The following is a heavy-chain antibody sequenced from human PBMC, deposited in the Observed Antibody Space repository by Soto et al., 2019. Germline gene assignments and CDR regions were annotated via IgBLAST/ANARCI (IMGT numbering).Heavy chain of an antibody. Sequence: GESLQISCMCSGYQGFTWHNCTSYWIAWVRQMPGEGLEWMGIIYPGDSDTKYSPSFQGQVIISADRSITTAYLQMSSLKASDTAIYYCAKLPPRAQRLARYYFDYWGQGTPVTVSS. V-gene: IGHV5-51*01. CDR2: IYPGDSDT. J-gene: IGHJ4*02. CDR1: GYQGFTWHNCTSYW. D-gene: IGHD3-9*01. CDR3: AKLPPRAQRLARYYFDY.